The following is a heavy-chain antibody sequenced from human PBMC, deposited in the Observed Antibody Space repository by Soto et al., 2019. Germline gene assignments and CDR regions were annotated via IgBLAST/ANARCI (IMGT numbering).Heavy chain of an antibody. CDR1: GYTFTSYG. Sequence: QVQLVQSGAEVKKPGASVKVSCKASGYTFTSYGISWVRQAPGQGLEWMGWISAYNGNTNYAQKLQGRVTMTTDTSTSTADMELRSLRSDDTAVYYCARAAVAGLFYDCGMDVWGQGTTVTVSS. CDR3: ARAAVAGLFYDCGMDV. V-gene: IGHV1-18*01. CDR2: ISAYNGNT. J-gene: IGHJ6*02. D-gene: IGHD6-19*01.